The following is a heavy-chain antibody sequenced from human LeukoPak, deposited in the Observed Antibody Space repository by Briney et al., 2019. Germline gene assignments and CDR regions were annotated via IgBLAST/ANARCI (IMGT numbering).Heavy chain of an antibody. Sequence: GGSLRLSCAASGFTFITDAMTWVRQGPGKGLQWVSSISPNGGRTYYADSVKGRFTISRDNSKNRLYLQMYTLRAEDTAVYFCAKASTVLKPIDYWGQGTLVTVSS. CDR3: AKASTVLKPIDY. J-gene: IGHJ4*02. V-gene: IGHV3-23*01. D-gene: IGHD1-14*01. CDR1: GFTFITDA. CDR2: ISPNGGRT.